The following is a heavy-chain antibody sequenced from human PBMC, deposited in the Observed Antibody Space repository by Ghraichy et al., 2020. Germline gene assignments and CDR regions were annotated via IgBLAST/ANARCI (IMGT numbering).Heavy chain of an antibody. D-gene: IGHD2-2*01. J-gene: IGHJ4*02. Sequence: GGSLRLSCAASGFTFSTYAMSWVRQAPVKGLEWVSTISGSGGSTFYADSVKGRFTISRDNSKNTLYLQMNSLRAEDTAVYYCAKDRRAIVVVLATMALDYWGQGTLVTVSS. CDR1: GFTFSTYA. V-gene: IGHV3-23*01. CDR2: ISGSGGST. CDR3: AKDRRAIVVVLATMALDY.